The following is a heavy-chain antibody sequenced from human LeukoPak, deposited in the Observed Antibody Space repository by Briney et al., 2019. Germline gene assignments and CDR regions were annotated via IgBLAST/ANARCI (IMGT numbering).Heavy chain of an antibody. CDR2: ISYDGSNK. J-gene: IGHJ4*02. CDR3: AKDCGGSSPYYFDY. V-gene: IGHV3-30*18. Sequence: SGGSLRLSCAASGFTFSSYGMHWVRQAPGKGLEWVAVISYDGSNKYYADSVKGRFTISRDNSKNTLYLQMNSLRAEDTAVYYCAKDCGGSSPYYFDYWGQGTLVTVSS. D-gene: IGHD1-26*01. CDR1: GFTFSSYG.